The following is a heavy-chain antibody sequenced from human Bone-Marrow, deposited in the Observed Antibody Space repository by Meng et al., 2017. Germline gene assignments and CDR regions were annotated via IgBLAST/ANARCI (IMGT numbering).Heavy chain of an antibody. D-gene: IGHD3-22*01. CDR3: VRGEYHYESSGYYSQ. CDR1: GFTFSNYW. Sequence: GESLKISCAASGFTFSNYWMNWVRLAPGTGLVWVSGIRRDGSVTGYADSVKGRFTISRDNAKNTLYLQMNSLRAEDTAVYYCVRGEYHYESSGYYSQWGQGTLVTVSS. V-gene: IGHV3-74*01. CDR2: IRRDGSVT. J-gene: IGHJ4*02.